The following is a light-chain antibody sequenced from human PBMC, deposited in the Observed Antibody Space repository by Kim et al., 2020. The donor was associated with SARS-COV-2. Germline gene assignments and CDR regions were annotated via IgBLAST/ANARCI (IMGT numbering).Light chain of an antibody. CDR2: GAS. J-gene: IGKJ1*01. CDR1: QSVSSSY. CDR3: QQDYNLPRT. V-gene: IGKV3D-7*01. Sequence: PGERVTLSCRASQSVSSSYLTWYQQKPGQAPRLLIYGASTRATGIPARFSGSGSGTDFTLTISSLQPEDFAVYYCQQDYNLPRTFGRGTKVDI.